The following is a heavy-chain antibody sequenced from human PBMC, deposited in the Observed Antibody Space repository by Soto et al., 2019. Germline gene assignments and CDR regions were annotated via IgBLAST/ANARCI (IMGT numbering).Heavy chain of an antibody. V-gene: IGHV3-30*18. J-gene: IGHJ4*02. CDR1: GFTFSDYA. D-gene: IGHD6-19*01. CDR2: VSHDGRNT. Sequence: VQLVESGGGVVQPGRSLRLSCAASGFTFSDYAMHWVRQAPGKGLEWVAVVSHDGRNTHYADSVKGRFTISGDSSKNTGSLEMTSLRAGDTAVYYCAKGGRQWLVTSDFNYWGQGALVTVSS. CDR3: AKGGRQWLVTSDFNY.